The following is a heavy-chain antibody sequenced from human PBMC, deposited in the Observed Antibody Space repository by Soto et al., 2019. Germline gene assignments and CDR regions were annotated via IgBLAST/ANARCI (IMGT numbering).Heavy chain of an antibody. J-gene: IGHJ4*02. CDR1: GFTFGDYA. CDR3: TREWVESDILTGYRDY. CDR2: IRSKAYGGTT. V-gene: IGHV3-49*03. Sequence: PGGSLRLSCTASGFTFGDYAMSWFRQAPGKGLEWVGFIRSKAYGGTTEYAASVKGRFTISRDDSKSIAYLQMNSLKTEDTAVYYCTREWVESDILTGYRDYWGQGTLVTVSS. D-gene: IGHD3-9*01.